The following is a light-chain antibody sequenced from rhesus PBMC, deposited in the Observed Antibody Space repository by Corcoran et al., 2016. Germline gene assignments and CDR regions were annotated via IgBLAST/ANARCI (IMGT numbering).Light chain of an antibody. J-gene: IGLJ1*01. Sequence: QSALTQPPSVSQSLGQSVTFSCTGTSSDVGGNNYVSWYQQYPGKAPKVLIYEVTERPSGVSHRFSGSKSGNTASLTSSGLQAQDEADYYCCSYTDGGTYYIFGSGTRLTVL. CDR2: EVT. CDR1: SSDVGGNNY. CDR3: CSYTDGGTYYI. V-gene: IGLV2-38*01.